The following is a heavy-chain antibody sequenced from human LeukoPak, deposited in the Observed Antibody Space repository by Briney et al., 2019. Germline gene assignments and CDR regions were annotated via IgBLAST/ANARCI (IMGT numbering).Heavy chain of an antibody. V-gene: IGHV3-74*01. D-gene: IGHD3-10*01. CDR2: MNGDGSTI. Sequence: GGSLRLSCAASGFTFSSSWLHWVRQAPGEGPVWVSRMNGDGSTINYADSVKGRFTISRDNTKNTLYLQMNGLRVEDTAVYYCARAGEFRFDFWGQGTLVTVSS. CDR1: GFTFSSSW. CDR3: ARAGEFRFDF. J-gene: IGHJ4*02.